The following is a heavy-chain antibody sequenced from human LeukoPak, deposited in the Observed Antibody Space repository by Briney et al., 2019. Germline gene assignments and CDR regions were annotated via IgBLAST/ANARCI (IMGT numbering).Heavy chain of an antibody. D-gene: IGHD6-13*01. CDR1: GGSISRCGYY. J-gene: IGHJ5*02. Sequence: PSQTLTLTCTVSGGSISRCGYYWSWILQHPGKGLDWLGYIYYNGSTYYNPSLKSRVTISVDTSKKQFSLKLSSVTAADRAVYYCAREGSSWGRVWFDPWGEGALVTLSP. V-gene: IGHV4-31*03. CDR3: AREGSSWGRVWFDP. CDR2: IYYNGST.